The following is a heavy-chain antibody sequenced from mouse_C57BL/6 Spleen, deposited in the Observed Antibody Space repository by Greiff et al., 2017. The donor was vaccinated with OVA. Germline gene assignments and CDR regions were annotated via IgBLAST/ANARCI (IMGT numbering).Heavy chain of an antibody. Sequence: EVQLQQSGPELVKPGASVKISCKASGYTFTDYYMNWVKQSHGKSLEWIGDINPNNGGTSYNQKFKGKATLTVDKSSSTAYMELRSLTSEDFAVYYCARSFTTVVAPSAYWGQGTLVTVSA. V-gene: IGHV1-26*01. CDR2: INPNNGGT. D-gene: IGHD1-1*01. CDR3: ARSFTTVVAPSAY. CDR1: GYTFTDYY. J-gene: IGHJ3*01.